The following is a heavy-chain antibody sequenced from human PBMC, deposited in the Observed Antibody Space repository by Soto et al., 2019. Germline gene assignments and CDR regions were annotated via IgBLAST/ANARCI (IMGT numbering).Heavy chain of an antibody. CDR1: GFTFSSYG. V-gene: IGHV3-33*01. D-gene: IGHD3-10*01. CDR2: IWYDGSNK. Sequence: GGSLRLSCAASGFTFSSYGMHWVRQAPGKGLEWVAVIWYDGSNKYYADSVKGRFTISRDNSKNTLYLQMNSLRAEDTAVYYCARSPRAAVRGDYFDYWGQGTLVTVSS. J-gene: IGHJ4*02. CDR3: ARSPRAAVRGDYFDY.